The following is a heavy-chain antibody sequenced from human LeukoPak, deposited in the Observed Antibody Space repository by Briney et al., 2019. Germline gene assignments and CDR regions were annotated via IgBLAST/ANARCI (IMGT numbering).Heavy chain of an antibody. J-gene: IGHJ4*02. D-gene: IGHD1-14*01. Sequence: ASVKVSCKASGGTFSSYAISWVRQAPGQGLEWMGWISAYNGNTNYAQKLQGRVTMTTDTSTSTAYMELRSLRSDDTAVYYCARDRTPLQPADYWGQGTLVTVSS. CDR3: ARDRTPLQPADY. CDR2: ISAYNGNT. V-gene: IGHV1-18*01. CDR1: GGTFSSYA.